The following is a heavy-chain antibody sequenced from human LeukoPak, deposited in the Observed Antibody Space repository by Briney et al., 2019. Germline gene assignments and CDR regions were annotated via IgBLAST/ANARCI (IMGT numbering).Heavy chain of an antibody. CDR3: ATGATSGSEAFDI. CDR2: IWFDGINK. Sequence: SCKASGYTFTSYYMHWVRQAPGKGLEWVAVIWFDGINKYYADSVKGRFTISRDNSKNTLFLQMNSLRAEDTAVYYCATGATSGSEAFDIWGQGTMVTVSS. CDR1: GYTFTSYY. D-gene: IGHD1-26*01. V-gene: IGHV3-33*01. J-gene: IGHJ3*02.